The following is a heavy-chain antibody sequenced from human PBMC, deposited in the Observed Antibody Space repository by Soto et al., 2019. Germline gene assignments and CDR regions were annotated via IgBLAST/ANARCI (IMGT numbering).Heavy chain of an antibody. Sequence: SETLSLTCTVSGGSVSSGSYYWSWIRPPPGKGLEWIGYIYYSGSTNYNPSLKSRVTISVDTSKNQFSLKLSSVTAADTAVYYCARGVAARPGRYFDYWGQGTLVTVSS. CDR1: GGSVSSGSYY. D-gene: IGHD6-6*01. V-gene: IGHV4-61*01. CDR2: IYYSGST. J-gene: IGHJ4*02. CDR3: ARGVAARPGRYFDY.